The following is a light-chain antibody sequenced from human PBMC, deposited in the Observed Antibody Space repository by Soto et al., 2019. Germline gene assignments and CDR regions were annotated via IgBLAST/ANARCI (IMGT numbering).Light chain of an antibody. Sequence: EIVMTQSPATLSVSPGERATLSCRASQSVSSDLAWYQHNPGQAPRLLIYGASTRATGIPVRFSGSGSGTEFTLTLSSLQSEDFAVYYCQHYNNQPLTFGGGTKVDNK. V-gene: IGKV3-15*01. CDR3: QHYNNQPLT. J-gene: IGKJ4*01. CDR1: QSVSSD. CDR2: GAS.